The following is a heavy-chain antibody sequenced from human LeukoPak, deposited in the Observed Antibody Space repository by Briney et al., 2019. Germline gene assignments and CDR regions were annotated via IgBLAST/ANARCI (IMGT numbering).Heavy chain of an antibody. D-gene: IGHD7-27*01. CDR2: ISFDGSNK. CDR1: GVTFSTYG. J-gene: IGHJ4*02. V-gene: IGHV3-30*18. CDR3: AKDWRNWGYGYYFDH. Sequence: GRSLRLSCAASGVTFSTYGMHWVRQAPGKGLEWEAVISFDGSNKYYPDSVKGRFTIPRDNSKNTLYLQMNSLRAEDTAVYYCAKDWRNWGYGYYFDHWGQGTLVTVSS.